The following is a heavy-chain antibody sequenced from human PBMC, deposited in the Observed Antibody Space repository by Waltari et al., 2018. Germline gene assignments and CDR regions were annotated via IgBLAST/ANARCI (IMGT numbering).Heavy chain of an antibody. CDR1: GDSFIGYY. D-gene: IGHD6-13*01. V-gene: IGHV4-34*01. J-gene: IGHJ4*02. CDR3: VRGKMYSRPYFDY. CDR2: IHHSGSI. Sequence: QMQLQQWGAGLLKPSETLSLPCAVPGDSFIGYYWKWIRQPPGRGLEWIGEIHHSGSINYNPSLESRITISQDMSKNQFSLKLTSVTAADSAVYYCVRGKMYSRPYFDYWGQGTLVTVSS.